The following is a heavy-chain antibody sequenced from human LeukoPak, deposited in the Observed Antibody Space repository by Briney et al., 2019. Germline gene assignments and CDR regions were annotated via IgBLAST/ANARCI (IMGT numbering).Heavy chain of an antibody. D-gene: IGHD3-9*01. Sequence: ASVKVSCKASGYTFTGYYMHWVRQAPGQGLEWMGWINPNSGGTNYAQKFQGRVTMTRDTSTSTVYMELSSLRSEDTAVYYCARGSRPVYNLLTGKRYFDYWGQGTLLTVSS. CDR3: ARGSRPVYNLLTGKRYFDY. V-gene: IGHV1-2*02. CDR1: GYTFTGYY. CDR2: INPNSGGT. J-gene: IGHJ4*02.